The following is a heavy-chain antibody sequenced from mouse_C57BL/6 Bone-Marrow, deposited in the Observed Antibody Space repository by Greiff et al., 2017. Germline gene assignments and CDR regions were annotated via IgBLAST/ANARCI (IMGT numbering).Heavy chain of an antibody. CDR2: IDPEDGET. CDR1: GFNIKDYY. J-gene: IGHJ3*01. V-gene: IGHV14-2*01. Sequence: VQLKESGAELVKPGASVKLSCTASGFNIKDYYMHWVKQRTEQGLEWIGRIDPEDGETKYAPKFQGKATITADTSSNTAYLQLSSLTSEDTAVYYCASGYYGSSPWFAYWGQGTLVTVSA. CDR3: ASGYYGSSPWFAY. D-gene: IGHD1-1*01.